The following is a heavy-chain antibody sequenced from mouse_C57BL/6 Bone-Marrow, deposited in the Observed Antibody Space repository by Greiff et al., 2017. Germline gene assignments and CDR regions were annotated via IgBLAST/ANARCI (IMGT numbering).Heavy chain of an antibody. CDR2: ISYDGSN. V-gene: IGHV3-6*01. J-gene: IGHJ1*03. D-gene: IGHD1-1*01. CDR3: ARVYYYGSRGGYFDV. Sequence: DVKLVESGPGLVKPSQSLSLTCSVTGYSITSGYYWNWIRQFPGNKLEWMGYISYDGSNNYNPSLKNRISITRDTSKNQFFLKLNSVTTEDTATYYCARVYYYGSRGGYFDVWGTGTTVTVSS. CDR1: GYSITSGYY.